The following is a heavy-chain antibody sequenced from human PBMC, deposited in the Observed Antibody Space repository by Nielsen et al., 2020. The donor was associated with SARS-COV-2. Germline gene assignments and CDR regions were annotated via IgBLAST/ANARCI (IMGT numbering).Heavy chain of an antibody. V-gene: IGHV1-8*01. CDR1: GYTFTSYD. CDR2: MNPNSGNT. D-gene: IGHD4-17*01. Sequence: ASVKVSCKASGYTFTSYDINWVRQATGQGLEWMGWMNPNSGNTGYAQKFQGRVTMTRNTSISTAYMELSSLRSEDTAVYYCAGEGTEPTVPLWGRYYYYYGMDVWGQGTTVTVSS. J-gene: IGHJ6*02. CDR3: AGEGTEPTVPLWGRYYYYYGMDV.